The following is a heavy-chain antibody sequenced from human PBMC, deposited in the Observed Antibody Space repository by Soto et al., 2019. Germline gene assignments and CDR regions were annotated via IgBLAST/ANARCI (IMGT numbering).Heavy chain of an antibody. CDR3: ARDLAAAFDY. CDR2: IYSGGST. Sequence: GSLRLSCAASGFTVSSNYMSWVRQAPGKGLERISVIYSGGSTYYADSVKGRFTISRDNSKNTLYLQMNSLRAEDTAVYYCARDLAAAFDYWGQGTLVTVSS. V-gene: IGHV3-66*01. CDR1: GFTVSSNY. D-gene: IGHD6-13*01. J-gene: IGHJ4*02.